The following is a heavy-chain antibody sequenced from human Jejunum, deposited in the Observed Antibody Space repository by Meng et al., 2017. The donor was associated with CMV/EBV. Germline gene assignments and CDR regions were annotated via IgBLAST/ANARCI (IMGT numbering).Heavy chain of an antibody. CDR2: INSDASIT. D-gene: IGHD1-26*01. J-gene: IGHJ4*02. CDR3: TRVLSGSSGQFDN. V-gene: IGHV3-74*01. CDR1: GFTLSTYW. Sequence: EVHVVEPGGGLFRPGESLRLSCAAPGFTLSTYWLHWVRQVPGKGLVWVSRINSDASITSYANSVKGRFTISRDNAKNTLYLQMNSLSVEDTAVYYCTRVLSGSSGQFDNWGQGALVIVSS.